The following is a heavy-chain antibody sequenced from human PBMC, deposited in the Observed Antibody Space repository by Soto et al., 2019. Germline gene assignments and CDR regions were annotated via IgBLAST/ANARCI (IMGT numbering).Heavy chain of an antibody. Sequence: QVQLQESGPGLVKPSETLSLTCTVSGGSISSYYWSWIRQPPGKGLEWIGYIYYSGSTNYTPSLKSRVTISVDTSKNQFSLKLSSVTAADTAVYYCARDQGSGYYDYWGQGTLVTVSS. CDR2: IYYSGST. V-gene: IGHV4-59*01. J-gene: IGHJ4*02. CDR3: ARDQGSGYYDY. CDR1: GGSISSYY. D-gene: IGHD3-22*01.